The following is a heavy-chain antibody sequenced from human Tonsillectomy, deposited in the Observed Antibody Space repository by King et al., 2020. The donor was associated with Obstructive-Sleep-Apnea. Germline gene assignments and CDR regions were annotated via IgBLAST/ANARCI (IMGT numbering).Heavy chain of an antibody. CDR2: IYYSGST. Sequence: QLQESGPGLVKPSETLSLTCTVSGGSISSYYWSWIRQPPGKGLGWIGYIYYSGSTNYNPSLKSRVTISVDTSKNQFSLKLSSVTAADTAVYYCARLSIAARGYNWFDPWGQGTLVTVSS. CDR3: ARLSIAARGYNWFDP. J-gene: IGHJ5*02. V-gene: IGHV4-59*01. D-gene: IGHD6-6*01. CDR1: GGSISSYY.